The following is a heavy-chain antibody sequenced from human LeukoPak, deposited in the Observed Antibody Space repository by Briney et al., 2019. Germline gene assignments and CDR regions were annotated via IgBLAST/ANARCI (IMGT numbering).Heavy chain of an antibody. J-gene: IGHJ4*02. Sequence: GGSLRLSCAASGFTFSSYWMSWARQAPGKGLEWVANIKQDGSEKYYVDSVKGRFTVSRDNAENSLYLQMSSLRADDTAVYYCARGYNWAFDFWGQGTLVTVSS. V-gene: IGHV3-7*05. CDR2: IKQDGSEK. D-gene: IGHD1-20*01. CDR3: ARGYNWAFDF. CDR1: GFTFSSYW.